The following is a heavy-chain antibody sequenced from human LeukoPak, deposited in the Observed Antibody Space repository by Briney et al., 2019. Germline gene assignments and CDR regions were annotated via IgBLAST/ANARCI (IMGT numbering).Heavy chain of an antibody. V-gene: IGHV3-21*03. CDR3: ARLRGLYSGTYRYQTAFEY. CDR2: ITSSSSYI. D-gene: IGHD1-26*01. Sequence: GGSLRLSCAASGFTFSTYNMNWVRQAPGKGLEWVSSITSSSSYIYYADSVKGRFTISRDNAKNSLYLQMNSLRVEDTSVYYCARLRGLYSGTYRYQTAFEYWGQGSLLTVSS. J-gene: IGHJ4*02. CDR1: GFTFSTYN.